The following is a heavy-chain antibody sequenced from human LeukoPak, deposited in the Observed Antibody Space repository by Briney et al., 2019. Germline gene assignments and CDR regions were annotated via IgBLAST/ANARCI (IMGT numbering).Heavy chain of an antibody. V-gene: IGHV3-33*08. J-gene: IGHJ4*02. CDR1: GFTFSTYG. CDR2: IWNDGSNK. CDR3: ARAAYDSSGYLTL. Sequence: PGRSLRLSCAASGFTFSTYGMHWVRQAPGKGLEWVAVIWNDGSNKYYGDSVKGRFTISRDNSKNTLFLQMNSLRAEDTAVYYCARAAYDSSGYLTLWGRGTLVTVSS. D-gene: IGHD3-22*01.